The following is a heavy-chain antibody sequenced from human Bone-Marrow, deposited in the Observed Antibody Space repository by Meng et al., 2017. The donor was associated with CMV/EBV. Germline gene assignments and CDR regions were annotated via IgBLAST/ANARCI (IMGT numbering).Heavy chain of an antibody. D-gene: IGHD2-2*01. Sequence: SGPTLVKPTQTLTLTCTFSGFSLSTSGMRVSWIRQPPGKALEWLARIDWDDDKFYSTSLKTRLTIPKDTSKNQVVLTMTNMDPVDTATYYCARVNTIHYGMDVWGQGTTVTVSS. J-gene: IGHJ6*02. CDR3: ARVNTIHYGMDV. CDR1: GFSLSTSGMR. CDR2: IDWDDDK. V-gene: IGHV2-70D*14.